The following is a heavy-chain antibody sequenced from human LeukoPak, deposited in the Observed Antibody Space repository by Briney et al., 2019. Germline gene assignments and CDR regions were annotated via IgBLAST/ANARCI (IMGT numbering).Heavy chain of an antibody. V-gene: IGHV3-23*01. J-gene: IGHJ4*02. D-gene: IGHD5-18*01. Sequence: GGSLRLSCAASEFSVGSNYMTWVRQAPGKGLEWVSAISGSDGSTNYADSVKGRFTISRDNSKNTLYLQMNSVRAEDTAVYYCVEGGAARFDYWGRGTLVAVSS. CDR3: VEGGAARFDY. CDR2: ISGSDGST. CDR1: EFSVGSNY.